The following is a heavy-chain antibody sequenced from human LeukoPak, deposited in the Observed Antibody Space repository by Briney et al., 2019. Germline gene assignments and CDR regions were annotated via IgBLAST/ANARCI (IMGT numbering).Heavy chain of an antibody. J-gene: IGHJ4*02. CDR3: ARHLSYGGNSAWGY. Sequence: PSETLSLTCTVSGDSISSSDYYWGWIRQPPGKGLEWIGSISYSGTAYYNPSLKSRATMSVDTSKSQFALRLSSVTAADTAMYYCARHLSYGGNSAWGYWGQGTLVTVSS. V-gene: IGHV4-39*01. D-gene: IGHD4-23*01. CDR2: ISYSGTA. CDR1: GDSISSSDYY.